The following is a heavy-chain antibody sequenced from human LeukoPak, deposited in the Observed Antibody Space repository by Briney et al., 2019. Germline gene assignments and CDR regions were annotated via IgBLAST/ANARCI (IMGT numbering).Heavy chain of an antibody. D-gene: IGHD6-13*01. J-gene: IGHJ6*04. Sequence: GGCLRLSCAASGFTFSSYTMIWVRQAPGKGLEWVSAISGSGDSTSYADSVKGRFTISRDTSKNTLYLQMNSLRAEDTAVYYCAKGHSSTWYGTDVWGKGTTVTVSS. CDR1: GFTFSSYT. CDR2: ISGSGDST. V-gene: IGHV3-23*01. CDR3: AKGHSSTWYGTDV.